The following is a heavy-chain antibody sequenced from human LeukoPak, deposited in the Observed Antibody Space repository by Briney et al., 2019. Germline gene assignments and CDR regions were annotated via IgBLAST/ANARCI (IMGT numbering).Heavy chain of an antibody. Sequence: SVKVSCKASGGTFSSYAISWVRQAPGQGLEWMGRIIPILGIANYAQKFQGRVTITADKSTSTAYMELSSLRSEDTAVYYCARGSWASYWYFDLWAVAPWSLSSQ. V-gene: IGHV1-69*04. J-gene: IGHJ2*01. CDR1: GGTFSSYA. D-gene: IGHD6-13*01. CDR3: ARGSWASYWYFDL. CDR2: IIPILGIA.